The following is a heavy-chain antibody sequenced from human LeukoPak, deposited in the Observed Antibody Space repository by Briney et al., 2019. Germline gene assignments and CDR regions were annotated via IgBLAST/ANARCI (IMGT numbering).Heavy chain of an antibody. D-gene: IGHD5-18*01. Sequence: GGSLRLSCAASGFTFSSYEMNWVRQAPGKGLEWVSYISTSGSTIYYADSVKGRFTISRDNAKNSLFLQMNSLRAEDTAVYYCASVDTALVHFYGVDVWGQGTTVTVSS. V-gene: IGHV3-48*03. CDR1: GFTFSSYE. J-gene: IGHJ6*02. CDR3: ASVDTALVHFYGVDV. CDR2: ISTSGSTI.